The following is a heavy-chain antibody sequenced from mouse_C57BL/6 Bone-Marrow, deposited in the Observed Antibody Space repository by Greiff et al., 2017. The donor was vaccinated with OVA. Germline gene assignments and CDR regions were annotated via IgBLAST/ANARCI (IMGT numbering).Heavy chain of an antibody. CDR3: ARRWYGSSYRYFDV. CDR1: GYTFTSYW. V-gene: IGHV1-61*01. D-gene: IGHD1-1*01. J-gene: IGHJ1*03. CDR2: IYPSDSET. Sequence: QVQLQQPGAELVRPGSSVKLSCKASGYTFTSYWMDWVKQRPGQGLEWIGNIYPSDSETHYNQKFKDKATLTVDKSSSTAYMQLSSLTSEDSAVYYCARRWYGSSYRYFDVWGTGTTVTVSS.